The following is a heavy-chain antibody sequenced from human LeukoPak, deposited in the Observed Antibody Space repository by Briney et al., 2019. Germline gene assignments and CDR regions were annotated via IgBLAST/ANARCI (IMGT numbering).Heavy chain of an antibody. D-gene: IGHD6-6*01. V-gene: IGHV3-30*02. CDR2: IRYDGSNK. J-gene: IGHJ4*02. CDR3: ARGGAARPDY. Sequence: GGSLRPSCAASGFTFSSYGMHWVRQAPGKGLEWVAFIRYDGSNKYYADSVKGRFTISRDNSKNSLYLQMNSLKAEDTAVYYCARGGAARPDYWGQGTLVTVSS. CDR1: GFTFSSYG.